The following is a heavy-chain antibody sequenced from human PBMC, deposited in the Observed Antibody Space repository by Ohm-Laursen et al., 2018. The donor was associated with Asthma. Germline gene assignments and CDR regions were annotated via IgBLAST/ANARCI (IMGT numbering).Heavy chain of an antibody. CDR3: AKDMGSTSPTLYYYYGMDV. V-gene: IGHV3-9*01. CDR1: GFTFDDYA. CDR2: ISWNSGSI. Sequence: SLRLSCTASGFTFDDYAMHWVRQAPGKGLEWVSGISWNSGSIGYADSVKGRFTTSRDNAKNSLYLQMNSLRAEDTALYYCAKDMGSTSPTLYYYYGMDVWGQGTTVTVSS. D-gene: IGHD2-2*01. J-gene: IGHJ6*02.